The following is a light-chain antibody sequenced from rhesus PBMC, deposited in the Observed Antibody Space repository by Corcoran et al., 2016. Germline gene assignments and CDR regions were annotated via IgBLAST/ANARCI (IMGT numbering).Light chain of an antibody. Sequence: DIQMTQSPSSLSASVGDRVTITCRASQAITNALAWYQKKPGKTPKLLISGASSLQSGIPSRFSGSGSGTDFSLTINSLQSEDFATYYCQHYYTFPNSFGQGSKVENK. CDR3: QHYYTFPNS. CDR2: GAS. J-gene: IGKJ2*01. CDR1: QAITNA. V-gene: IGKV1-33*02.